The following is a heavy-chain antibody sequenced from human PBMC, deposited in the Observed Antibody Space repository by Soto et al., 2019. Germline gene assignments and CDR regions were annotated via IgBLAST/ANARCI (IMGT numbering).Heavy chain of an antibody. V-gene: IGHV3-11*01. Sequence: DSVKGRFTISRDNARNSLYLQMNRLRADDTAVYYCARAMASYDDFDIWGQGTVVTISS. J-gene: IGHJ3*02. CDR3: ARAMASYDDFDI. D-gene: IGHD1-26*01.